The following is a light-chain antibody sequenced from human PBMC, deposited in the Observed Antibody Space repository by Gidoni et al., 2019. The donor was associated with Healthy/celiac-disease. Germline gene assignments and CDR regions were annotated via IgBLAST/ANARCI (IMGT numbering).Light chain of an antibody. CDR1: QSISSW. Sequence: DIQLTQSPSTLSASLGYRVTITFRASQSISSWLAWYQQKPGTAPKLLIYTASSLESGVPSRFSGSGSGTEFTLTISSLQPDDFATYYCQQYNSYSYTFGQGTKLEIK. J-gene: IGKJ2*01. CDR2: TAS. V-gene: IGKV1-5*03. CDR3: QQYNSYSYT.